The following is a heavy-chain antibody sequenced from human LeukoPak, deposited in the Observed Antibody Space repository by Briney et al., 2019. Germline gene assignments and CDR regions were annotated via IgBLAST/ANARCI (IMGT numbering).Heavy chain of an antibody. CDR2: IKQDGSEK. V-gene: IGHV3-7*01. D-gene: IGHD3-3*01. CDR1: GFTFSSYW. CDR3: ARVSSLEKYYDFWSGYYYYYMDV. J-gene: IGHJ6*03. Sequence: PGGSLRLSCAASGFTFSSYWMSWVRQAPGKGLEWGANIKQDGSEKYYVDSVKGRFTISRDNAKNSLYLRMNRLRDEDTAVYYCARVSSLEKYYDFWSGYYYYYMDVWGKGTTVTVSS.